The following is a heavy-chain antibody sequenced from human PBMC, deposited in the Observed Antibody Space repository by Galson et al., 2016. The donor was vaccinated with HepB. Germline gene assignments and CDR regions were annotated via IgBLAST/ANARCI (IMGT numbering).Heavy chain of an antibody. J-gene: IGHJ4*02. CDR3: ARASGYTWNYLMIFNYFDY. Sequence: SLRLSCAASGFTFSSYSMNWVRQAPGKGLEWVSFISSSSSYIYYADSVKGRFTISRDNAKNSLYLQMNSLRAEDTAVYYCARASGYTWNYLMIFNYFDYWGQGTLVTVSS. D-gene: IGHD1-7*01. CDR2: ISSSSSYI. V-gene: IGHV3-21*01. CDR1: GFTFSSYS.